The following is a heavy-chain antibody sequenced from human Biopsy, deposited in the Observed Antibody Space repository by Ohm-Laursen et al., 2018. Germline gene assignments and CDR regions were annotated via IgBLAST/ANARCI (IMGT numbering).Heavy chain of an antibody. CDR3: ARDLVDWTVPS. CDR2: IYPNNGAT. Sequence: ATVKISCKAPADSFVGYDIHWVRQAPAQGLEWMGSIYPNNGATKNAQKFQGRVTMTRDTSINTAFMELKSLRSDDTAVYYCARDLVDWTVPSWGQGTLVIVSS. CDR1: ADSFVGYD. D-gene: IGHD3/OR15-3a*01. V-gene: IGHV1-2*02. J-gene: IGHJ4*02.